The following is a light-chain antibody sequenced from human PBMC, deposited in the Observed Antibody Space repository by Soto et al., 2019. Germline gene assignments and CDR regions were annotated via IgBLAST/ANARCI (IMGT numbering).Light chain of an antibody. CDR1: QSVSNF. J-gene: IGKJ5*01. V-gene: IGKV3-11*01. CDR3: QQRHMWPIT. CDR2: DAS. Sequence: EIVLTQSPATLSLSPGERATLSCRASQSVSNFLAWYQQKPCQAPRLLIYDASNRATGIPARFSGSGSGTDFPLTISSLEPEDSAVYYCQQRHMWPITFGQGTRLEIK.